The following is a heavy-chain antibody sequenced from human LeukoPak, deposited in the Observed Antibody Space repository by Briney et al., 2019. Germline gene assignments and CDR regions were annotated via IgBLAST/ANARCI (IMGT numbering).Heavy chain of an antibody. J-gene: IGHJ3*02. CDR2: ISYDGSNK. V-gene: IGHV3-30*18. Sequence: PGRSLRLSCAASGFTFSSYGMHWVRQTPGKGLEWVAVISYDGSNKYYAGSVKGRLTISRDNAKNTLYLQMNSLRAEDTAVYYCAKVRTPSMVRGVIIRDGLDIWGQGTVVTVSS. D-gene: IGHD3-10*01. CDR3: AKVRTPSMVRGVIIRDGLDI. CDR1: GFTFSSYG.